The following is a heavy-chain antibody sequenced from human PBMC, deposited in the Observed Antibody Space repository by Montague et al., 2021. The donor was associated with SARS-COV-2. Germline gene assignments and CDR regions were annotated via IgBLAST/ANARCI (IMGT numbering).Heavy chain of an antibody. Sequence: SETLSLTCTVSGGSISSSSYYWGWIRQPPGKGLEWIGSIYYTGSTYYNPSLKSRVTISVDTSKNQFSLKLSSVTAADTAVYYYARGSGCSGGSCYSEWDPYYYYGMDVWGQGTTVTVSS. D-gene: IGHD2-15*01. CDR2: IYYTGST. CDR3: ARGSGCSGGSCYSEWDPYYYYGMDV. V-gene: IGHV4-39*01. CDR1: GGSISSSSYY. J-gene: IGHJ6*02.